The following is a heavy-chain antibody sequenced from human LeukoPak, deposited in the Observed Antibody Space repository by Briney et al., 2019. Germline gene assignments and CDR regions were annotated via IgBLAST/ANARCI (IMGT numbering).Heavy chain of an antibody. V-gene: IGHV4-39*07. CDR3: ARVYDGDAFDI. CDR2: IYYSGST. D-gene: IGHD3-16*01. Sequence: SETLSLTCTVSGGSISSSSYYWGWIRQPPGKGLEWIGSIYYSGSTYYNPSLKSRVTISVDTSKNQFSLKLSSVTAADTAVYYCARVYDGDAFDIWGQGTTVTVSS. CDR1: GGSISSSSYY. J-gene: IGHJ3*02.